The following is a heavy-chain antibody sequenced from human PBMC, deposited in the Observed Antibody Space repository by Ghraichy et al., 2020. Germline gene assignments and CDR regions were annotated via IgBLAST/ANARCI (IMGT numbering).Heavy chain of an antibody. CDR2: IYYSGST. J-gene: IGHJ4*02. V-gene: IGHV4-39*07. CDR1: GGSISSSSYY. Sequence: SETLSLTCTVSGGSISSSSYYWGWIRQPPRKGLEWIGSIYYSGSTYYNPSLKSRVTISVDTSKNQFSLKLSSVTAADTAVYYCARRGDSSGYYYFYFDYWGQGTLVTVSS. CDR3: ARRGDSSGYYYFYFDY. D-gene: IGHD3-22*01.